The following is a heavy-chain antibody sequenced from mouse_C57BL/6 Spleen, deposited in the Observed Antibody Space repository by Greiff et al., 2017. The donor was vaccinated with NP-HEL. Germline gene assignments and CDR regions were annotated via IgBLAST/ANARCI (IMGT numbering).Heavy chain of an antibody. CDR3: SSHYYGSSYGWFAY. D-gene: IGHD1-1*01. CDR1: GFNIKNTY. J-gene: IGHJ3*01. V-gene: IGHV14-3*01. Sequence: EVQLQQSVAELVRPGASVKLSCTASGFNIKNTYMHWVKQRPEQGLEWTGRIDPANGNTKYAPKFQGKATITAETYSNTAYLQLSSLTSDDTAIFYWSSHYYGSSYGWFAYWGQGTLVTVSA. CDR2: IDPANGNT.